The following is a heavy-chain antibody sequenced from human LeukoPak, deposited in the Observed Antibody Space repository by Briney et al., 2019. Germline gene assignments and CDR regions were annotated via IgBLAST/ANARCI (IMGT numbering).Heavy chain of an antibody. CDR1: GGSISSYY. J-gene: IGHJ3*02. Sequence: SETLSLTCTVSGGSISSYYWSWIRQPAGKGLEWIGRIYTSGSTNYNPSLKSRVTMSVDTSKNQFSLKLSSVTAADTAVYYCAREPYYGSGSYSFDIWGQGTMVTVSS. CDR3: AREPYYGSGSYSFDI. V-gene: IGHV4-4*07. D-gene: IGHD3-10*01. CDR2: IYTSGST.